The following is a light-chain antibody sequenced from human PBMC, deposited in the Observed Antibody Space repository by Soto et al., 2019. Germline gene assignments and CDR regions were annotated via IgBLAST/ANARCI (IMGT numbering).Light chain of an antibody. CDR2: SNN. J-gene: IGLJ2*01. V-gene: IGLV1-44*01. Sequence: QSVLTQPPSASGTPGQRVTISCSGSSSIFGSNTVNWYQQLPGTAPKLLIYSNNQRPSGVPDRFSGSKSGTSASLAICGLQSEDEADYYCAAWDDRLNAVVFGGGTKVNVL. CDR3: AAWDDRLNAVV. CDR1: SSIFGSNT.